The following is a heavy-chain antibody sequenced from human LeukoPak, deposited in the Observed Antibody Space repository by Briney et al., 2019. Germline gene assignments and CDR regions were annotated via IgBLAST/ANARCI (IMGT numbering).Heavy chain of an antibody. CDR1: GGSISSSSYY. Sequence: SETLSLTCTVSGGSISSSSYYWGWIRQPPGKGLEWIGSIYYSGSTYYNPSLKSRVTISVDTSKNQFSLKLSSVTAADTAVYYCARRRATAKWYFDLWGRGTLVTVSS. J-gene: IGHJ2*01. CDR2: IYYSGST. CDR3: ARRRATAKWYFDL. D-gene: IGHD1-26*01. V-gene: IGHV4-39*01.